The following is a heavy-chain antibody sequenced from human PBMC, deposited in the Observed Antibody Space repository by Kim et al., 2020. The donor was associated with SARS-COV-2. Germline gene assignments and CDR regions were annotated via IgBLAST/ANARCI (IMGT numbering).Heavy chain of an antibody. V-gene: IGHV3-48*04. Sequence: TSSSTIYYADSVKGRFTISSDNAKNSLYLHMNSLRAEDSAVYYCAARLDYWGQGNLVTVSS. J-gene: IGHJ4*02. CDR3: AARLDY. D-gene: IGHD6-25*01. CDR2: TSSSTI.